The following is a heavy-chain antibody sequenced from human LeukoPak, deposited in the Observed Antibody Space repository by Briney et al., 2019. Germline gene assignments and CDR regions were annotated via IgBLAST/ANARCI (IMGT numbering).Heavy chain of an antibody. D-gene: IGHD6-19*01. CDR1: GFTFSSYG. J-gene: IGHJ4*02. CDR3: AKDCVGTSGLRI. Sequence: GGSLRLSCAASGFTFSSYGMHWVRQAPGKGLEWVSFIRYDGSNKYYADSVKGRFTISRDNSKNTLYLQMNSLRGEDTAVYYCAKDCVGTSGLRIWGQGTLVTVSS. V-gene: IGHV3-30*02. CDR2: IRYDGSNK.